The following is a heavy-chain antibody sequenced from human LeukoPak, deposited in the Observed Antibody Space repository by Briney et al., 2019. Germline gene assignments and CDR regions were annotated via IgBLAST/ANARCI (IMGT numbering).Heavy chain of an antibody. CDR1: GGTFISYA. V-gene: IGHV1-69*04. J-gene: IGHJ4*02. CDR2: IIPILGIA. D-gene: IGHD5-18*01. CDR3: ARVGGYSYGYPFDY. Sequence: SVKVSCKASGGTFISYAISWVRQAPAQGLEWMGRIIPILGIANYAQKFQGRVTITADKSTSTAYMELSSLRSEDTAVYYCARVGGYSYGYPFDYWGQGTLVTVSS.